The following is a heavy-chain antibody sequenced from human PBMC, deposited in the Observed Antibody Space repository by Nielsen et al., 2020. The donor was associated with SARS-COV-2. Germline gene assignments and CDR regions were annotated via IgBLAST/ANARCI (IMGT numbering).Heavy chain of an antibody. CDR2: IKRDGSEK. V-gene: IGHV3-7*01. CDR3: ARDNGDSGGWFDP. Sequence: GESLKISCAASGFTFSNSAMSWVRRAPGKGLEWVANIKRDGSEKYYVDSVKGRFTISRDNARNSLYLQMNSLRVEDTALYYCARDNGDSGGWFDPWGQGTLVTVSS. D-gene: IGHD4-23*01. J-gene: IGHJ5*02. CDR1: GFTFSNSA.